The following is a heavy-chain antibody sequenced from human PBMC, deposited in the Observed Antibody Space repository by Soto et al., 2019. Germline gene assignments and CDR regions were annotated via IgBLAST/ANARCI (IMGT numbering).Heavy chain of an antibody. Sequence: PGGSLRLSCAASGFTFSSYAMSWVRQAPGKGLEWVSAISGSGGSTYYADSVKGRFTISRDNSKNTLYLQMNSLRAEDTAVYYCAKEKYPYGDYVYYFDDWGQGTLVTVSS. CDR3: AKEKYPYGDYVYYFDD. CDR2: ISGSGGST. CDR1: GFTFSSYA. D-gene: IGHD4-17*01. V-gene: IGHV3-23*01. J-gene: IGHJ4*02.